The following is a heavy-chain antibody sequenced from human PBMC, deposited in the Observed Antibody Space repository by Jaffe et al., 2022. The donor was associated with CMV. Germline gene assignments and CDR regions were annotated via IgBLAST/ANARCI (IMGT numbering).Heavy chain of an antibody. CDR3: AREEYYDFWSGYGGRMDV. D-gene: IGHD3-3*01. Sequence: QVQLVESGGGVVQPGRSLRLSCAASGFTFSSYGMHWVRQAPGKGLEWVAVIWYDGSNKYYADSVKGRFTISRDNSKNTLYLQMNSLRAEDTAVYYCAREEYYDFWSGYGGRMDVWGQGTTVTVSS. CDR2: IWYDGSNK. CDR1: GFTFSSYG. J-gene: IGHJ6*02. V-gene: IGHV3-33*01.